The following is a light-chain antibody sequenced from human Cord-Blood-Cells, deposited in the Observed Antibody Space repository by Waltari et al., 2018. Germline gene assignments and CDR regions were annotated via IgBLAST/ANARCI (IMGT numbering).Light chain of an antibody. CDR1: QSISSW. Sequence: DIQMTQSPSTLSASVGDRVTITCRASQSISSWLALYQQKPGKAPNLLIYDASSLESGVPSRFSGSGSGTEFTLTISSLQPDDFATYYCQQYNSYSPTFGQGTKVEIK. J-gene: IGKJ1*01. CDR3: QQYNSYSPT. CDR2: DAS. V-gene: IGKV1-5*01.